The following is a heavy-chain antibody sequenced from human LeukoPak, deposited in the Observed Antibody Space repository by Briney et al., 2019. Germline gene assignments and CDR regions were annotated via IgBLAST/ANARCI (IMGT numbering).Heavy chain of an antibody. CDR1: GGSISIYY. V-gene: IGHV4-4*07. Sequence: SETLSLTCTVSGGSISIYYWSWIRQPAGKGLEWIGHIYTSGSTNYNPSLKSRVTMSVDTSKNQFSLKLSSVTAADTAVYYCARESPNDILTGYYIGEGYYYMDVWGKGTTVTVSS. J-gene: IGHJ6*03. CDR2: IYTSGST. CDR3: ARESPNDILTGYYIGEGYYYMDV. D-gene: IGHD3-9*01.